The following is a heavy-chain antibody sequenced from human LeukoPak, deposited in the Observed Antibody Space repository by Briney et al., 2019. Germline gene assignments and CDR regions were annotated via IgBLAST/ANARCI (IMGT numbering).Heavy chain of an antibody. V-gene: IGHV3-53*01. CDR3: AKDFVRYNIQFDY. Sequence: GGSLRLSCAASGFTVSSNYMSWVRQAPGKGLEWVSVIYSGGSTYYADSVKGRFTISRDNSKNTLYLQMNSLRAEDTALYYCAKDFVRYNIQFDYWGQGALVTVSS. CDR2: IYSGGST. D-gene: IGHD1-1*01. CDR1: GFTVSSNY. J-gene: IGHJ4*02.